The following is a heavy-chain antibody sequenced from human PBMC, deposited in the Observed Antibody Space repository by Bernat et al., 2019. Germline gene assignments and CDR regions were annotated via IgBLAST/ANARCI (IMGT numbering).Heavy chain of an antibody. CDR1: GGSISSSNW. CDR2: IYHSGST. D-gene: IGHD3-22*01. CDR3: ARDDYYDSSGYKPLDY. J-gene: IGHJ4*02. V-gene: IGHV4-4*02. Sequence: QVQLQESGPGLVKPSGTLSLTCAVSGGSISSSNWWSWVRQPPGKGVEWIGEIYHSGSTNYNPPLKSRVTISVDKSKNQFSLKLSSVTAADTAVYYCARDDYYDSSGYKPLDYWGQGTLVTVSS.